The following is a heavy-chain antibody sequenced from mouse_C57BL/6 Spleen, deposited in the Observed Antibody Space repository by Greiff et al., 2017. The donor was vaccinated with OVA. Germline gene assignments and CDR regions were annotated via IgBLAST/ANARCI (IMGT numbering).Heavy chain of an antibody. J-gene: IGHJ2*01. CDR2: IWSDGST. CDR1: GFSLTSYG. V-gene: IGHV2-6-1*01. CDR3: ARHGDGYYGNYFDY. D-gene: IGHD2-3*01. Sequence: VQLKESGPGLVAPSQSLSITCTVSGFSLTSYGVHWVRQPPGKGLEWLVVIWSDGSTTYNSAPKSRLSISKDNSKSHVFLKMNSLQTDDTAMYYCARHGDGYYGNYFDYWGQGTTLTVSS.